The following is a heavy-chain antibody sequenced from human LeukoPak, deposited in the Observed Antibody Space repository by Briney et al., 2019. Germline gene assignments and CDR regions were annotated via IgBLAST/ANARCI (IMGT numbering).Heavy chain of an antibody. CDR3: ARGGIRGNYYYGMDV. D-gene: IGHD2/OR15-2a*01. CDR1: GFTFSSYW. CDR2: INSDGSST. Sequence: GGSLGLSCAASGFTFSSYWMHWVRQAPGKGLVWVSRINSDGSSTSYADSVKGRFTISRDNAKNTLYLQMNSLRAEDTAVYYCARGGIRGNYYYGMDVWGQGTTVTVSS. J-gene: IGHJ6*02. V-gene: IGHV3-74*01.